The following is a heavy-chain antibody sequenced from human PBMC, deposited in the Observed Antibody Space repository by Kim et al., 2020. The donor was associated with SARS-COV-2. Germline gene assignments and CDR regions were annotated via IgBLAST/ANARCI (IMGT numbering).Heavy chain of an antibody. J-gene: IGHJ4*02. V-gene: IGHV3-23*01. CDR3: AKANVGGYYTSYFDY. Sequence: DSVKGRFTISRDNSKNTLYLQMNSLRAEDTAVYYCAKANVGGYYTSYFDYWGQGTLVTVSS. D-gene: IGHD3-22*01.